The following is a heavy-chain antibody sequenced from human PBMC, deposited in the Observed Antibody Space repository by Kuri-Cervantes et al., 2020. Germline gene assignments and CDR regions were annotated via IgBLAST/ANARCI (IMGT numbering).Heavy chain of an antibody. CDR2: ITPFNGNT. V-gene: IGHV1-45*02. CDR1: GYTFTYRY. CDR3: ARDRRSGYGSIFDL. J-gene: IGHJ4*02. D-gene: IGHD6-25*01. Sequence: SVKVSCKASGYTFTYRYLHWVRQAPGQALEWMGWITPFNGNTNYAQKFQGRVTMTADKSTSTAYMELSSLTSEDTAVYFCARDRRSGYGSIFDLWGQGTLVTVSS.